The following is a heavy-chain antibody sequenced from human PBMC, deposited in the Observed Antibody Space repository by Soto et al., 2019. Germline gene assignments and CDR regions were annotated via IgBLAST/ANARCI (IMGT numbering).Heavy chain of an antibody. V-gene: IGHV1-46*01. J-gene: IGHJ5*02. CDR3: ARESERWKNWFDP. CDR1: GYTFTSYY. CDR2: INPSGGST. Sequence: QVQLVQSGAEVKKPVASVKISCKASGYTFTSYYMHWVRQAPGQGLEWMGIINPSGGSTRYAQKFQGRVTMTRDTSTSTVYMELSSLRSEDTAVYYCARESERWKNWFDPWGQGTLVTVSS. D-gene: IGHD1-1*01.